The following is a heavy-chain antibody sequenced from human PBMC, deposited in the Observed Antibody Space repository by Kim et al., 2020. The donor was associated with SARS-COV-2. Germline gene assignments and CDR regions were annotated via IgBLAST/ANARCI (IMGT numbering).Heavy chain of an antibody. CDR1: GGSISSGGYY. J-gene: IGHJ4*02. CDR2: IYYSGST. V-gene: IGHV4-31*03. CDR3: ARMWYSSSWYSLEDYFDY. Sequence: SETLSLTCTVSGGSISSGGYYWSWIRQHPGKGLEWIGYIYYSGSTYYNPSLKSRVTISVDTSKNQFSLKLSSVTAADTAVYYCARMWYSSSWYSLEDYFDYWGQGTLVTVSS. D-gene: IGHD6-13*01.